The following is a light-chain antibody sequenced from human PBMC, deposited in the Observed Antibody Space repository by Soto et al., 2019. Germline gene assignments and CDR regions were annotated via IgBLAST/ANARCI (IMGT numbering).Light chain of an antibody. CDR3: QQRSSWPRT. CDR2: DAS. V-gene: IGKV3-11*01. CDR1: QSVSSY. Sequence: EIVLTQSPATLSLSPGERATLSCRASQSVSSYLAWYQQKPGQVPRLVIYDASNRATGIPGRFSGSGSGTDFTLPIRSLEPEDFGVYYCQQRSSWPRTFGQGTKVEIK. J-gene: IGKJ1*01.